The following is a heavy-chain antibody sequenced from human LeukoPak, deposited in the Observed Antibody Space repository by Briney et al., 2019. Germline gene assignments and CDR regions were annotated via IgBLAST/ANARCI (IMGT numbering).Heavy chain of an antibody. V-gene: IGHV3-11*04. CDR2: ISSSGSTI. Sequence: KTGGSLRLSCAASGFTFSDYYMSWIRQAPGKGLEWVSYISSSGSTIYYADSVKGRFTISRDNSKNTLYLQMNSLRAEDTAVYYCAGEQWLLAFDIWGQGTMVTVSS. CDR3: AGEQWLLAFDI. J-gene: IGHJ3*02. CDR1: GFTFSDYY. D-gene: IGHD5-12*01.